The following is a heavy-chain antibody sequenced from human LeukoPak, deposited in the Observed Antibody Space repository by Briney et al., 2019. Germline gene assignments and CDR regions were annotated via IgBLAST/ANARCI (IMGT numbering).Heavy chain of an antibody. J-gene: IGHJ6*02. V-gene: IGHV1-2*02. Sequence: ASVKVSCKACGYTFTGYYMHWVRQAPGQGLEWMGWINPNSGGTNYAKKFKGRVTMTRDTSISTAYMELSRLRSDDTAVYYCARERFGEPYYYYGMDVWGQGTTVTVSS. CDR1: GYTFTGYY. CDR3: ARERFGEPYYYYGMDV. CDR2: INPNSGGT. D-gene: IGHD3-10*01.